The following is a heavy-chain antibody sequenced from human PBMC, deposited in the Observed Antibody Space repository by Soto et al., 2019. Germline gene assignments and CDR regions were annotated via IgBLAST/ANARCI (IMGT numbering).Heavy chain of an antibody. J-gene: IGHJ3*02. CDR2: IIPIFGTA. CDR3: GREPRRNVAGVAAFDI. CDR1: GGTFSSYA. Sequence: QVQLVQSGAEVKKPGSSVKVSCKASGGTFSSYAISWVRQAPGQGLEWMGGIIPIFGTANYAQKFQGRVTITADESTSKAYMELSSLRSEDTAVYYCGREPRRNVAGVAAFDIWGQGTMVTVSS. D-gene: IGHD4-4*01. V-gene: IGHV1-69*01.